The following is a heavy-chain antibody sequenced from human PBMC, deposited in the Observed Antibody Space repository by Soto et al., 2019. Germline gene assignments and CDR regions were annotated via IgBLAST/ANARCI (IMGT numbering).Heavy chain of an antibody. J-gene: IGHJ6*02. CDR3: ARVPSPFDFYYAMDV. Sequence: SETLSLTCTVSGDSIGSGNKYWSRIRQAPGKGLEWIGYIFSSGTTYYNPSLKSRLTMSLDTSQNQFSLKLNSVTAADTAVYFCARVPSPFDFYYAMDVWGQGTTVTVSS. D-gene: IGHD3-16*01. CDR1: GDSIGSGNKY. CDR2: IFSSGTT. V-gene: IGHV4-30-4*02.